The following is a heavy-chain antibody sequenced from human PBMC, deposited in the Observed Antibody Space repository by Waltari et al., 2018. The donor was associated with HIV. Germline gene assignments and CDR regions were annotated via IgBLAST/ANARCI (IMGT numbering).Heavy chain of an antibody. Sequence: QVQLVQYGAEVKKPGASVKVSCKVSDYTFTELTIQWVRQAPGKGLEWMGSFDPQHGETIYAEEFQGRVSMTGDTSANTASMELRSLRSGDTAVYYCATDAGDLRFGAFDVWGQGTVVTVSS. V-gene: IGHV1-24*01. CDR1: DYTFTELT. CDR2: FDPQHGET. CDR3: ATDAGDLRFGAFDV. J-gene: IGHJ3*01. D-gene: IGHD3-10*01.